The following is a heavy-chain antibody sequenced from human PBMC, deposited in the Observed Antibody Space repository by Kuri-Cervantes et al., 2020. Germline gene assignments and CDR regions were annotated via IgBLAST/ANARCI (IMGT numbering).Heavy chain of an antibody. CDR1: GFTFSSYG. D-gene: IGHD3-22*01. Sequence: GESLKISCAASGFTFSSYGMHWVRQAPGKGLEWVAVIWYDGSNKYYADSVKGRFTISRDNSKNTLYLQMNSLRAEDTAVYYCARGYYDSSGYYYGMDVWGQGTTVTVSS. CDR2: IWYDGSNK. CDR3: ARGYYDSSGYYYGMDV. J-gene: IGHJ6*02. V-gene: IGHV3-33*01.